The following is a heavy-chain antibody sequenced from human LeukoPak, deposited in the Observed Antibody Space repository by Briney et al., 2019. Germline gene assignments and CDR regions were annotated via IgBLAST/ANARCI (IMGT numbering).Heavy chain of an antibody. CDR3: AKESFGIGERYMDV. V-gene: IGHV3-30*02. Sequence: GGALRLSCAASGFTFSSYGMHWVRQAPGKGLERVALIRYDGSNKYYADSVKGRFTISRDNSKNTLYLQMNSMRAEDTAVYYCAKESFGIGERYMDVWGKGNTVTISS. CDR1: GFTFSSYG. J-gene: IGHJ6*03. CDR2: IRYDGSNK. D-gene: IGHD3-10*01.